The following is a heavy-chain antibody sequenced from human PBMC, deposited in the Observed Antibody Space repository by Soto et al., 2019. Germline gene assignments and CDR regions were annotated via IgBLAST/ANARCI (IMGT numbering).Heavy chain of an antibody. Sequence: SSVKVSCKAAGGTFSSYGISWVRQAPGQGLEWMGGITPMFGTATHTQNFQGRLTITADEATSTAYMELSSLRSEDTAVYFCARAVGVTTLSYLDHWGQGTRVTLSS. D-gene: IGHD1-26*01. V-gene: IGHV1-69*13. CDR3: ARAVGVTTLSYLDH. CDR1: GGTFSSYG. CDR2: ITPMFGTA. J-gene: IGHJ4*02.